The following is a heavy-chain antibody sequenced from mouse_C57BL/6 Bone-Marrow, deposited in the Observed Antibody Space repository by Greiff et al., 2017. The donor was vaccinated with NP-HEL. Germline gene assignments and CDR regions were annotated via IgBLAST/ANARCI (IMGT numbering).Heavy chain of an antibody. V-gene: IGHV1-82*01. CDR2: IYPGDGDT. CDR3: ASSYYYGSSGYAY. J-gene: IGHJ3*01. CDR1: GYAFSSSW. Sequence: QVQLQQSGPELVKPGASVKISCKASGYAFSSSWMNWVKQRPGKGLEWIGRIYPGDGDTNYNGKFKGKATLTVDKSSSTAYMQLSSLTSEDSAVYFGASSYYYGSSGYAYWGQGTLVTVSA. D-gene: IGHD1-1*01.